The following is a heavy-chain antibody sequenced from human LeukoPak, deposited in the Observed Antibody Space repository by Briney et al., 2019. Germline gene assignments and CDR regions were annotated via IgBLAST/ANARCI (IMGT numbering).Heavy chain of an antibody. D-gene: IGHD3-3*01. CDR2: INHSGSS. Sequence: SETLSLTCAVYGGSFSGYYWSWIRQPPGKGLEWIGEINHSGSSNYNPSLKSRVTISVDTSKNQFSLKLSSVTAADTVVYYCQYYDFWSGYLDFWGQGTLVTVSS. J-gene: IGHJ4*02. CDR1: GGSFSGYY. V-gene: IGHV4-34*01. CDR3: QYYDFWSGYLDF.